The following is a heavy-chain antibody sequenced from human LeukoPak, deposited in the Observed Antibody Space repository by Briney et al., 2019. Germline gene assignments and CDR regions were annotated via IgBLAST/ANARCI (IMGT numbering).Heavy chain of an antibody. V-gene: IGHV4-59*01. CDR3: ARVGPAVAGTHFYYGMDV. Sequence: SETLSLTCTVSGGSISSFYWSWIRQPPGKGLEWIGYIYYSGSANYNPSLKSRVTISVDTSKNQFSLKLTSVTAADSAVYYCARVGPAVAGTHFYYGMDVWGQGTTVTVSS. CDR2: IYYSGSA. D-gene: IGHD6-19*01. CDR1: GGSISSFY. J-gene: IGHJ6*02.